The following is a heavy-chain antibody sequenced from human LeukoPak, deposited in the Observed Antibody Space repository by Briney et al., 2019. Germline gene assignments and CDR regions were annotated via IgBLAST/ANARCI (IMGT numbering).Heavy chain of an antibody. Sequence: KASATLSLICAVYGGSFSGYYWSWIRQPPGKGLEWIGEINHSGSTNYNPSLKSRVTISVDTSKNQSSLKLSSVPAADTAVYYCAGSMTTVTPFKRGLFDPWGKGTLVTVSS. V-gene: IGHV4-34*01. CDR1: GGSFSGYY. J-gene: IGHJ5*02. CDR3: AGSMTTVTPFKRGLFDP. CDR2: INHSGST. D-gene: IGHD4-17*01.